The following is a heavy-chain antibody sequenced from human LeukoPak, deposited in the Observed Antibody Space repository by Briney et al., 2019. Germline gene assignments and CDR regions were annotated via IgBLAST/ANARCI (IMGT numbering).Heavy chain of an antibody. J-gene: IGHJ3*02. D-gene: IGHD3-22*01. Sequence: SGGSLRLSCAASGFTFSSYAMSWVRQPPGKGLEWIGEIYHSGSTNYNPSLKSRVTISVDKSKNQFSLKLSSVTAADTAVYYCARDFYDSSGYYDAFDIWGQGTMVTVSS. V-gene: IGHV4-4*02. CDR2: IYHSGST. CDR1: GFTFSSYAM. CDR3: ARDFYDSSGYYDAFDI.